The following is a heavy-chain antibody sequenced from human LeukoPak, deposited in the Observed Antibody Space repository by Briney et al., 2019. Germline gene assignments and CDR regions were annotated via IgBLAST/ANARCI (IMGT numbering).Heavy chain of an antibody. J-gene: IGHJ6*02. V-gene: IGHV1-69*13. CDR2: IIPIFGTA. CDR1: GGTFISYA. CDR3: ARQGGYSRFYYYYGMDV. D-gene: IGHD5-18*01. Sequence: ASVKVSCKASGGTFISYAISWVRQAPGQGLEWMGGIIPIFGTANYAQKFQGRVTITADESTSTAYMELSSLRSEDTAVYYCARQGGYSRFYYYYGMDVWGQGTTVTVSS.